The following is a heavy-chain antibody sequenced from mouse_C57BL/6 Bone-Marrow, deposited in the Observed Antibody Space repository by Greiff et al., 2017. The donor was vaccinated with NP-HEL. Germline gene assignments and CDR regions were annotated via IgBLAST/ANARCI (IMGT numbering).Heavy chain of an antibody. CDR2: ISDGGSYT. D-gene: IGHD2-2*01. Sequence: EVKLVESGGGLVKPGGSLKLSCAASGFTFSSYAMSWVRQTPEKRLEWVATISDGGSYTYYPDNVKGRFTISRDNAKNNLYLQMSHLKSEDTAMYYCARVWLRRSWCAYWGQGTLGTVSA. CDR1: GFTFSSYA. J-gene: IGHJ3*01. V-gene: IGHV5-4*03. CDR3: ARVWLRRSWCAY.